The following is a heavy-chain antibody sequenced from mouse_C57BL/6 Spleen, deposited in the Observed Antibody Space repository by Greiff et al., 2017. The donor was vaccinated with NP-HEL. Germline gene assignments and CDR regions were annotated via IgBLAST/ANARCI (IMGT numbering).Heavy chain of an antibody. V-gene: IGHV5-4*01. J-gene: IGHJ2*01. CDR2: ISDGGSYT. CDR3: ARDDGGFDY. Sequence: EVHLVESGGGLVKPGGSLKLSCAASGFTFSSYAMSWVRQTPEKRLEWVATISDGGSYTYYPDNVKGRFTISRDNAKNNLYLQMSHLKSEDTAMYYCARDDGGFDYWGQGTTLTVSS. CDR1: GFTFSSYA. D-gene: IGHD1-1*02.